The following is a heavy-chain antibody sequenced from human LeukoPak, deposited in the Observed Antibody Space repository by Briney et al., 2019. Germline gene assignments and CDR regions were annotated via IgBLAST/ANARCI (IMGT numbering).Heavy chain of an antibody. Sequence: ASVKVSCKASGYSFSIYGISWVRQAPGQGLEWMGWISAYNGNTNYAQKFQGRVTMTTDTSTSTAHMDLRSLRSDDTAVYYCARDGVLGVVVPAATHRLGYYFDYWGQGTLVTVSS. J-gene: IGHJ4*02. V-gene: IGHV1-18*04. CDR3: ARDGVLGVVVPAATHRLGYYFDY. CDR2: ISAYNGNT. D-gene: IGHD2-2*01. CDR1: GYSFSIYG.